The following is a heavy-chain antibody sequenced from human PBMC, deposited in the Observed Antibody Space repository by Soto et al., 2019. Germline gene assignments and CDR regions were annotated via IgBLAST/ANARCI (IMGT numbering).Heavy chain of an antibody. CDR2: VYYSGGA. Sequence: SETLSLTCTVSGGSISGYYWSWIRQPPGKGLEWIGNVYYSGGAKYNPSVKRRVSISVDTSKNQFSLNLSSVTAADTAVYYCARDGDGRMTTNPYYYYGMDVWGPGITVTVSS. D-gene: IGHD2-21*02. CDR3: ARDGDGRMTTNPYYYYGMDV. J-gene: IGHJ6*02. CDR1: GGSISGYY. V-gene: IGHV4-59*01.